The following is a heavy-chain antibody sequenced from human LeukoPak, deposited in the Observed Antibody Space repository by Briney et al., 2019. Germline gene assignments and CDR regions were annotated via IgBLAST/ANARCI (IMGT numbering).Heavy chain of an antibody. V-gene: IGHV3-11*04. CDR1: GYTFSDYY. Sequence: GGSLRLSCAASGYTFSDYYMSWIRQPPGQGPEWVTYIRSSGSTIYYADAVKGRFTISRENAKNSLYLQMNSLRAGDTAVYYCASKYGFNGMDVWGQGTTVTVSS. CDR3: ASKYGFNGMDV. D-gene: IGHD4-17*01. J-gene: IGHJ6*02. CDR2: IRSSGSTI.